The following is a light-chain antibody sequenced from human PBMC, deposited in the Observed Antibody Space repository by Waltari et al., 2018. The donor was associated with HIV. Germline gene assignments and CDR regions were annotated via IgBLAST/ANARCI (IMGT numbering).Light chain of an antibody. Sequence: QSALTQPASVSGSPGQSITISCTGTTSAVGSYNLFSRYQQPPGKAPKLMIYEVSKRPSGVSNRFSGSKSGNTASLTISGLQAEDEADYYCCSYAGSSTFVVFGGGTKLTVL. J-gene: IGLJ2*01. CDR3: CSYAGSSTFVV. V-gene: IGLV2-23*02. CDR1: TSAVGSYNL. CDR2: EVS.